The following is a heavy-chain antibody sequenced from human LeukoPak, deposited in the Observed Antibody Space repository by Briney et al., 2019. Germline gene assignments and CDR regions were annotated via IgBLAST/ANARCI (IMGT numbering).Heavy chain of an antibody. D-gene: IGHD1-26*01. Sequence: SETLSLTCTVSGGSISSYYWSWIRQPPGKGLEWIGYIYYSGSTNYNPSLKSRVTISVDTSKNQFSLKLSSVTAADTAVYYCARVSGEKWELPSDAFDIWGQGTMVTVSS. CDR2: IYYSGST. J-gene: IGHJ3*02. V-gene: IGHV4-59*01. CDR3: ARVSGEKWELPSDAFDI. CDR1: GGSISSYY.